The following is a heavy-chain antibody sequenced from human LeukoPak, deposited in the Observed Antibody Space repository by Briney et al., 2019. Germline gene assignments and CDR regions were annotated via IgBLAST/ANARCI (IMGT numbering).Heavy chain of an antibody. CDR3: ARVRGELFSVGY. D-gene: IGHD3-10*01. J-gene: IGHJ4*02. V-gene: IGHV4-38-2*02. CDR2: IYHSGST. Sequence: PSETLSLTCTVSGYSISSGYYWGWIRQPPGKGLEWIGSIYHSGSTYYNPSLKSRVTISVDTSKNQFSLKLSSVTAADTAVYYCARVRGELFSVGYWGQGTLVTVSS. CDR1: GYSISSGYY.